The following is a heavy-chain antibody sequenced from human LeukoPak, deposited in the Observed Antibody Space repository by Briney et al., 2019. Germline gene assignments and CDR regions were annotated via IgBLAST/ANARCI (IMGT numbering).Heavy chain of an antibody. CDR1: GGSIRSYD. Sequence: SETLSLTCSVSGGSIRSYDWSWIRQPPGKGLEWIGSVSYSGSTKYNPSLKSRLSISIDTSKNQFSLKLSSVTAADTAIYYCARRNDFDIWGQGTMVTVSS. CDR3: ARRNDFDI. J-gene: IGHJ3*02. V-gene: IGHV4-59*08. CDR2: VSYSGST.